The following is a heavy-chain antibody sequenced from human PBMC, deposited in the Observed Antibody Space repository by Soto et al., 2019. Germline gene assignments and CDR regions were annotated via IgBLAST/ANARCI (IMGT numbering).Heavy chain of an antibody. Sequence: PWEPLSLTCNDSGCSTGSSRYYWGWIRQPAGKGLEWIGSIYYSGSTYYNPSLKSRVTISVDTSKNQFSLKLSSVTAADTAVYYCASQYRSSWYYHYWGQG. D-gene: IGHD6-13*01. V-gene: IGHV4-39*01. J-gene: IGHJ4*02. CDR2: IYYSGST. CDR3: ASQYRSSWYYHY. CDR1: GCSTGSSRYY.